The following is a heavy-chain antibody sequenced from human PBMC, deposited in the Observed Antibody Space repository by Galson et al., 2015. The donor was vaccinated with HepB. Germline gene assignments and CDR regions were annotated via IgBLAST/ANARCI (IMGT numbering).Heavy chain of an antibody. D-gene: IGHD2-2*03. J-gene: IGHJ6*02. V-gene: IGHV5-51*01. CDR1: GYSFTSYW. CDR3: ARQRGGYCSSTSCPPEGYYYYYGMDV. Sequence: QSGAEVKKPGESLKISCTGSGYSFTSYWIGWVRQMHGKGLEWMGIIYPGDSDTRYSPSFPGQVTISADKSISTAYLQWSSLKASDTAMYYCARQRGGYCSSTSCPPEGYYYYYGMDVWGQGTTVTVSS. CDR2: IYPGDSDT.